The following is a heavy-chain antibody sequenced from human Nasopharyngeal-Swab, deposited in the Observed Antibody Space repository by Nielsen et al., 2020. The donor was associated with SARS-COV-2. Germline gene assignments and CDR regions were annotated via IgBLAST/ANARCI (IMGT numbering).Heavy chain of an antibody. CDR3: ARETVAGTRPDY. V-gene: IGHV3-30*03. D-gene: IGHD6-19*01. Sequence: GGSLRLSCAAPGFTFSSYGMHWVRQAPGKGLEWVAVISYDGSNKYYADSVKGRFTISRDNSKNTLYLQMNSLRAEDTAVYYCARETVAGTRPDYWGQGTLVTVSS. J-gene: IGHJ4*02. CDR1: GFTFSSYG. CDR2: ISYDGSNK.